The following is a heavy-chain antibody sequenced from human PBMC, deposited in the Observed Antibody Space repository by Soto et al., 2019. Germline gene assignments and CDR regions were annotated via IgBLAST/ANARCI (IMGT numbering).Heavy chain of an antibody. Sequence: EVQLVESGGGLVQPGGSLRLSCAASGFTFSSYDMHWVRQATGKGLEWVSAIGTAGDTYYPGSVKSRFTISRENAKNSLYLQMNSLRAEDTAVYYCARGEYYDFWSGYDYGMDVWGQGTTVTVSS. V-gene: IGHV3-13*01. CDR1: GFTFSSYD. CDR2: IGTAGDT. D-gene: IGHD3-3*01. CDR3: ARGEYYDFWSGYDYGMDV. J-gene: IGHJ6*02.